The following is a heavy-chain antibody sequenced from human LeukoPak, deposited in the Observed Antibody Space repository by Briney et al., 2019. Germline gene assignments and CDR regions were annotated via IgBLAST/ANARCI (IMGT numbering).Heavy chain of an antibody. CDR2: INPNSGGT. D-gene: IGHD3-10*01. CDR3: ARDLVDYYSAFDI. Sequence: ASVNVSCKASGYTFTGYYMHWVRQAPRQGLEWMGWINPNSGGTNYAQKFQGRVTMTRDTSISTAYMELSRLRSDDTAVYYCARDLVDYYSAFDIWGQGTMVTVSS. J-gene: IGHJ3*02. V-gene: IGHV1-2*02. CDR1: GYTFTGYY.